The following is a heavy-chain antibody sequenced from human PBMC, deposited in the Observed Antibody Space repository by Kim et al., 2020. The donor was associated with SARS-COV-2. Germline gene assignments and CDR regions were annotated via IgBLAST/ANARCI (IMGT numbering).Heavy chain of an antibody. CDR1: GYTFTSYD. Sequence: ASVKVSCKASGYTFTSYDIYWVRQATGQGLEWMGWMNPNSGNTGYAQKFQGRVTMTRNTSISTAYMELSSLRSEDTAVYYCARGRKKKFIVVVVTYYYYALDVWGQGTTVTVSS. CDR2: MNPNSGNT. D-gene: IGHD2-15*01. CDR3: ARGRKKKFIVVVVTYYYYALDV. J-gene: IGHJ6*02. V-gene: IGHV1-8*01.